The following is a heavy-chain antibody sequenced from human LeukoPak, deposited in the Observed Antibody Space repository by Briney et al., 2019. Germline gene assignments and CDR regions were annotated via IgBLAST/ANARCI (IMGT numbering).Heavy chain of an antibody. CDR2: ISSSGGST. Sequence: GGSLRLSCSASGFTYSRYAMHWVRQAPGKGLEYVLAISSSGGSTYYADSVKGRFPISRDNSKDTLYLQMSSLRAEDTTVYYCVKSAGFDWLSPLDAFDIWGQGTMVTVSS. CDR1: GFTYSRYA. V-gene: IGHV3-64D*06. D-gene: IGHD3-9*01. J-gene: IGHJ3*02. CDR3: VKSAGFDWLSPLDAFDI.